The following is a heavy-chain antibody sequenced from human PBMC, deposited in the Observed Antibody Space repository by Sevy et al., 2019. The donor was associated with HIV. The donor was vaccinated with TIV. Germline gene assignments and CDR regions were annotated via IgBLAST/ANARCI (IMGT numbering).Heavy chain of an antibody. CDR3: AKALNAAVESMLEVVLRSLKGFDV. Sequence: GGSLRLSCAASGFTFNTHAMNWVRQAPGKGLEWVSVISGPGYGTNYADSVKGRFTISRDNPRNTLFLQMNSLRDDDTAVYYCAKALNAAVESMLEVVLRSLKGFDVWGQGTMVTVSS. D-gene: IGHD3-22*01. V-gene: IGHV3-23*01. CDR1: GFTFNTHA. J-gene: IGHJ3*01. CDR2: ISGPGYGT.